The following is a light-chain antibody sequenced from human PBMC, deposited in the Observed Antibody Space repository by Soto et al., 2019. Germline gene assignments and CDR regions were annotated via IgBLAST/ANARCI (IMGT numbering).Light chain of an antibody. V-gene: IGKV1-5*03. Sequence: DIQMTQSPSTLSGSVGDRVTITCRASQTTSSWLAWYQQKPGKAPKLLIYKASTLKSGVPSRFSGSGSGTEFTLTISSLQPDDFATYCCQHYNSYSEAFGQGTKVDIK. CDR2: KAS. CDR1: QTTSSW. J-gene: IGKJ1*01. CDR3: QHYNSYSEA.